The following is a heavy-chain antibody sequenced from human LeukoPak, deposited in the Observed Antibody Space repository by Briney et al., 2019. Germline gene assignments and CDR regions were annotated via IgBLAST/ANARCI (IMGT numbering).Heavy chain of an antibody. CDR1: GFTFDDYG. CDR2: ISSSSSTI. J-gene: IGHJ4*02. Sequence: GGSLRLSCAASGFTFDDYGMSWVRQAPGKGLEWVSYISSSSSTIYYADSVKGRFTISRDNAKNSLYLQMNSLRAEDTAVYYCARSTWFDYWGQGTLVTVSS. V-gene: IGHV3-48*01. CDR3: ARSTWFDY. D-gene: IGHD2-2*01.